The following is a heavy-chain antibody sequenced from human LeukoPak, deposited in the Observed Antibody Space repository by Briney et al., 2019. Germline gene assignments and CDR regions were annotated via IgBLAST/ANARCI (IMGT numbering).Heavy chain of an antibody. CDR1: VGSISSGGYY. D-gene: IGHD5-18*01. CDR2: IYYSGST. V-gene: IGHV4-31*03. Sequence: SETLSLTCTVSVGSISSGGYYGSWIRQHPGKGLAWCGYIYYSGSTYYNPSLKSRVNISVDTSKNQFSLKLSSVTAADTAVYYCASDPLAGYSYGYGSLSGNYWGQGTLVTVSS. J-gene: IGHJ4*02. CDR3: ASDPLAGYSYGYGSLSGNY.